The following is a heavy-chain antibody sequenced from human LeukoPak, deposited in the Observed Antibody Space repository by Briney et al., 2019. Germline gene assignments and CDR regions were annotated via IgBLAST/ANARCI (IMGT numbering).Heavy chain of an antibody. Sequence: GGPLRLSCAASGFTFSSYTMSWVRQAPGKGLEWVSSISGSGGYTYYADSVKGRFTISRDNSKNTLYLQMNSLRVEDTAVYYCAKGRIGPENWGQGTLVTVSS. CDR3: AKGRIGPEN. CDR1: GFTFSSYT. D-gene: IGHD2-15*01. CDR2: ISGSGGYT. J-gene: IGHJ4*02. V-gene: IGHV3-23*01.